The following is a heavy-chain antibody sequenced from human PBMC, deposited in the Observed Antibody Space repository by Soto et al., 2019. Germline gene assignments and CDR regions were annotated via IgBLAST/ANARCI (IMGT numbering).Heavy chain of an antibody. CDR1: GFTFDDYA. Sequence: EVQLVESGGVVVQFGGSLRLSCAASGFTFDDYAMHWVRQAPGKGLEWVSYISSSGSTIYYADSVKGRFTISRDNAKNSLYLQMNSLRAEDTAVYYCARARYYYDSSGYAFDIWGQGTMVTVSS. J-gene: IGHJ3*02. CDR3: ARARYYYDSSGYAFDI. CDR2: ISSSGSTI. V-gene: IGHV3-48*03. D-gene: IGHD3-22*01.